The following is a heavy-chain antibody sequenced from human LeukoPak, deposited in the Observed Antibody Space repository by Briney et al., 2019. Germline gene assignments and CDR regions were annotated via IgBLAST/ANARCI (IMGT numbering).Heavy chain of an antibody. CDR1: GFTFSSYG. V-gene: IGHV3-30*18. J-gene: IGHJ6*02. CDR3: AKEGSSTSLYYYGMDV. Sequence: GRSLRLSCAASGFTFSSYGMHWVRQAPGKGLEWVAVISYDGSNKYYADSVKGRFTISRDNSKNTLYLQMNSLRAEDTAVYYCAKEGSSTSLYYYGMDVWGQGTTVTVSS. D-gene: IGHD2-2*01. CDR2: ISYDGSNK.